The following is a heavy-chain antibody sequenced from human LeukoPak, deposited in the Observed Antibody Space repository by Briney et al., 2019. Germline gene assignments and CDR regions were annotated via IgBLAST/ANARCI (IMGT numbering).Heavy chain of an antibody. D-gene: IGHD6-6*01. CDR1: GFTFSSYA. Sequence: GGSLRLSCAASGFTFSSYAMSWVRQAPGKGLEWVSAISGSGDNTYYADSVKGRFTVSRDNSKNTLYVQMNSLRAEDTAVYYCAKDPYSSSPHPNWFDPWGQGTLVTVSS. CDR3: AKDPYSSSPHPNWFDP. CDR2: ISGSGDNT. V-gene: IGHV3-23*01. J-gene: IGHJ5*02.